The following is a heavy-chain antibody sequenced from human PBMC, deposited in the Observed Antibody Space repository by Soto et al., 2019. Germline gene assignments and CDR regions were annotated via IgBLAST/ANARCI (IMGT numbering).Heavy chain of an antibody. V-gene: IGHV4-59*12. CDR2: IYDNGIT. J-gene: IGHJ4*02. CDR1: GRSITSYY. CDR3: ARTYDSNGYANEFDS. Sequence: QVVLQESGPGLVKPSETLSLTCSVSGRSITSYYWSWVRQPPGKGLEWIGYIYDNGITSQNPSLKSRVTMSADTSQNQFSLKLTSVTGADTAVYFCARTYDSNGYANEFDSWGRGILVTVTS. D-gene: IGHD3-22*01.